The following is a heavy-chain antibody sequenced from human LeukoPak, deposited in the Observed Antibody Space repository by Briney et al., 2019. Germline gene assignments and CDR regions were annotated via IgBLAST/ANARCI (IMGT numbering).Heavy chain of an antibody. CDR2: IIPILGIA. Sequence: SVKVSCKASGGTFRSYAISWVRQAPGQGLEWMGRIIPILGIANYAQKFQGRVTITADKSTSTAYMELSSLRSEDTAVYYCAKDVSPRGDGDYVESYFDYWGQGTLVTVSS. V-gene: IGHV1-69*04. J-gene: IGHJ4*02. CDR1: GGTFRSYA. CDR3: AKDVSPRGDGDYVESYFDY. D-gene: IGHD4-17*01.